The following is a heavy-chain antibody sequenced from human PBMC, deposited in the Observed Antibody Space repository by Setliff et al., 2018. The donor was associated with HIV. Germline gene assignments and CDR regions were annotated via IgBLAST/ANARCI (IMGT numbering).Heavy chain of an antibody. CDR3: VCRTVVAGKGLPPDS. J-gene: IGHJ4*02. CDR2: IIPILSMT. D-gene: IGHD6-19*01. CDR1: GGTFSSFA. V-gene: IGHV1-69*10. Sequence: VKVSCKASGGTFSSFAFSWVRQAPGQGVEWMGGIIPILSMTSYAQKFQGRATITADISTSTAYLELSSLRSEDTALFYCVCRTVVAGKGLPPDSWGQGTLVTVSS.